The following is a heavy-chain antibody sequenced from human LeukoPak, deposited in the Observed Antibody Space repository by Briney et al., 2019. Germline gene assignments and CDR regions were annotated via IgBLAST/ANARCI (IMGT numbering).Heavy chain of an antibody. CDR1: GYTFTSYG. J-gene: IGHJ4*02. CDR2: ISAYNGNT. D-gene: IGHD2-2*01. V-gene: IGHV1-18*01. Sequence: ASVKVSCKASGYTFTSYGISWVRQAPGQGLEWMGWISAYNGNTNYAQKLQGRVTTTTDTSTSTAYMELRSLRSDDTAVYYCARDGGYCSSTSCYFFDYWGQGTLVTVSS. CDR3: ARDGGYCSSTSCYFFDY.